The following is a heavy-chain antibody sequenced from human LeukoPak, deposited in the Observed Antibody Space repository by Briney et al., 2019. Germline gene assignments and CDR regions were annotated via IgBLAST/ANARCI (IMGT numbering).Heavy chain of an antibody. D-gene: IGHD3-10*01. CDR3: ARTDSSSGNCYDY. CDR2: TNPYRGNT. Sequence: GASVKVSCKASGYTLSHYGIRWPRQAPGQGLEWVGWTNPYRGNTKYAQKLQGRLSLTTDTSTTTAYMELGSLNSDDTAVYYCARTDSSSGNCYDYWGQGTLVTVSS. CDR1: GYTLSHYG. J-gene: IGHJ4*02. V-gene: IGHV1-18*01.